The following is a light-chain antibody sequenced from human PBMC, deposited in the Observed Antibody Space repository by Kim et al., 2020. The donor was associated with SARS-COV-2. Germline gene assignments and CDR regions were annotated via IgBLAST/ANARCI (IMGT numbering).Light chain of an antibody. CDR2: GKN. Sequence: SSELTQDPAVSVALGQTVRITCQGDSLRSYYASWYQQKPGQAPVLVIYGKNNRPSGIPDRFSGSSSGNTASLTITGAQAEDEADYYCNSRDSSGNHPFGGGTQLIVL. CDR3: NSRDSSGNHP. CDR1: SLRSYY. J-gene: IGLJ2*01. V-gene: IGLV3-19*01.